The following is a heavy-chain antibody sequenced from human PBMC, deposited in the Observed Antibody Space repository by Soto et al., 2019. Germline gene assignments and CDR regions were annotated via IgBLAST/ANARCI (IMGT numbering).Heavy chain of an antibody. CDR2: IKDDGGDE. D-gene: IGHD6-19*01. V-gene: IGHV3-7*05. CDR3: AGGSGWISGT. CDR1: GFTFSPYW. J-gene: IGHJ5*02. Sequence: EVQLVESGGGLVQPGGSLRLSCAASGFTFSPYWMSWVRQAPGKGLEWVAIIKDDGGDEHYLEAVRGRFTISRDNAKKSLYLAMDSLRVEDTAVYYCAGGSGWISGTWGQGTLVTVSS.